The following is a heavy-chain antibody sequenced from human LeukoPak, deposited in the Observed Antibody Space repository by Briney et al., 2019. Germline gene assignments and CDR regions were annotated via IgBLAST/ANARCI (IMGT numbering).Heavy chain of an antibody. CDR3: ARAPAFAIAAAGTPSWYFDL. D-gene: IGHD6-13*01. J-gene: IGHJ2*01. Sequence: GASVKVSCKASGYTFTSYAMHWVRQAPGQRLEWMGWINAGNGNTKYSQKFQGRVTITRDTSASTAYMELCSLRSEDTAVYYCARAPAFAIAAAGTPSWYFDLWGRGTLVTVSS. CDR2: INAGNGNT. V-gene: IGHV1-3*01. CDR1: GYTFTSYA.